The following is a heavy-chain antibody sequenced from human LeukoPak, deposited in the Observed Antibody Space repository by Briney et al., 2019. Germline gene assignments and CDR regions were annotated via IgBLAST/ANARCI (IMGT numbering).Heavy chain of an antibody. CDR1: GGSISSYY. CDR3: ARSGSYLEGLYYYGMDV. CDR2: IYTSGST. D-gene: IGHD1-26*01. Sequence: SETLSLTCTVSGGSISSYYWSWIRQPAGKGLEWIGRIYTSGSTNYNPSLKSRVTMSVDTSKNQFSLKLSSVTAADTAVYYCARSGSYLEGLYYYGMDVWGQGTTVTVSS. V-gene: IGHV4-4*07. J-gene: IGHJ6*02.